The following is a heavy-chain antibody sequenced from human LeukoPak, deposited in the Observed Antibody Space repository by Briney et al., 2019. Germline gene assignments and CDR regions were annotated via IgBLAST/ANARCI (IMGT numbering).Heavy chain of an antibody. CDR2: INPNSGGT. CDR3: ARVSSPRTPIDY. D-gene: IGHD2/OR15-2a*01. J-gene: IGHJ4*02. V-gene: IGHV1-2*02. CDR1: GYTFTGYY. Sequence: ASVKVSCKASGYTFTGYYMHWVRQAPGQGLEWMGWINPNSGGTNYAQKFQGRVTMTRDTSISTAYMELSRLRSDDTAVYYCARVSSPRTPIDYWGQGTLVTVSS.